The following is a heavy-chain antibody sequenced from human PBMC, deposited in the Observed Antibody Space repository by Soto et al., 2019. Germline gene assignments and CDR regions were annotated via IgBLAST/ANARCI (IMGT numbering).Heavy chain of an antibody. J-gene: IGHJ4*02. D-gene: IGHD3-22*01. Sequence: PSVKVSCKASGGTFSSYAISWVRQAPGQGLEWMGGIIPIFGTANYAQKFQGRVTITADESTSTAYMELSSLRSEDTAVYYCASDYYDSSGYYYAYWGQGTLVTVSS. V-gene: IGHV1-69*13. CDR2: IIPIFGTA. CDR1: GGTFSSYA. CDR3: ASDYYDSSGYYYAY.